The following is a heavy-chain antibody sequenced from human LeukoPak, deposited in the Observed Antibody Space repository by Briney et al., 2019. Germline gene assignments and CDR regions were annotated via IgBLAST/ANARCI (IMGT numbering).Heavy chain of an antibody. Sequence: ASVKVSCKASGYTFTSYAMHWVRQAPGQRLEWMGWINAGNGNTKYSQKFQGRVTITRDTSASTAYMELSSPRSEDTAVYYCARDDGEVTMVRGGGQYYFDYWGQGTLVTVSS. J-gene: IGHJ4*02. CDR2: INAGNGNT. CDR3: ARDDGEVTMVRGGGQYYFDY. V-gene: IGHV1-3*01. CDR1: GYTFTSYA. D-gene: IGHD3-10*01.